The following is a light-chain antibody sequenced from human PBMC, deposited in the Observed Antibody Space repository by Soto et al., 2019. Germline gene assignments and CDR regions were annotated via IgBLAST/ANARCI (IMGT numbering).Light chain of an antibody. CDR3: QQYNIWPQT. J-gene: IGKJ1*01. CDR2: GAS. CDR1: QSVRSN. V-gene: IGKV3-15*01. Sequence: EIGLTQSPATLSLCPGERAPLSCRASQSVRSNLAWYQQKPGQAPRLLIYGASTRATGIPARFSGSGSGTEFTLTISSLQSEDFAVYFCQQYNIWPQTFGQGTKVDI.